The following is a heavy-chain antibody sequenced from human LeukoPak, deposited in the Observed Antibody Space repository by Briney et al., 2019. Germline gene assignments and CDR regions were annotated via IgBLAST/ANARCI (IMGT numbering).Heavy chain of an antibody. CDR1: GGSISSSSYY. Sequence: SETLSLTCTVSGGSISSSSYYWGWIRQPPGRGLEWIGSVYYTGSTYYNPSLKSRVTISVDTSKNQFSLKLSSVTAADTAVYYCARRGLQLVPRGYYYYYYMDVWGKGTTVTVSS. V-gene: IGHV4-39*07. J-gene: IGHJ6*03. CDR2: VYYTGST. D-gene: IGHD6-13*01. CDR3: ARRGLQLVPRGYYYYYYMDV.